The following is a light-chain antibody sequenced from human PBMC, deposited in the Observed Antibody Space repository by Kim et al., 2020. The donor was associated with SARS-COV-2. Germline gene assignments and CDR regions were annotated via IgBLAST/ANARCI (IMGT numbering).Light chain of an antibody. Sequence: EIVMTQSPATLSVSPGERATLSCRASQSVSSNLAWYQQKPGQAPRLLIYGASTRATGIPARFSGSGSGTEFTLTISSLQSEDFAVYYCQQYNNCPPRRTFGQGTKVDIK. CDR1: QSVSSN. CDR3: QQYNNCPPRRT. J-gene: IGKJ1*01. V-gene: IGKV3-15*01. CDR2: GAS.